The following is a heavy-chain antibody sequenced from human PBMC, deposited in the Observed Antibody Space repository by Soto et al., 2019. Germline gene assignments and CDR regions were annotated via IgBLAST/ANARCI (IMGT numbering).Heavy chain of an antibody. J-gene: IGHJ5*02. CDR1: GYTLTELS. CDR3: ATVVDTAMVWENWFDP. Sequence: GSSVKVSCKVSGYTLTELSMHWVRQAPGKGLEWMGGFDPEDGETIYAQKFQGRVTMTEDTSTDTAYMELSSLRSEDTAVYYCATVVDTAMVWENWFDPWGQGTLVTVSS. CDR2: FDPEDGET. V-gene: IGHV1-24*01. D-gene: IGHD5-18*01.